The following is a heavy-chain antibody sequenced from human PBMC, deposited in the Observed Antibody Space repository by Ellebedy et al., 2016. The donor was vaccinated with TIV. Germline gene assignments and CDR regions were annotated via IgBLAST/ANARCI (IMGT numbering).Heavy chain of an antibody. J-gene: IGHJ4*02. CDR3: ARGKPDGDSDY. CDR1: GASFSGYS. D-gene: IGHD2-21*02. V-gene: IGHV4-59*01. CDR2: IHYSWTT. Sequence: MPSETLSLTCTVSGASFSGYSWSWIRKPPGKGLEWIGYIHYSWTTSYNPSLRSRLTISLDTSKKQFSLQVTSLTVADTAIYYCARGKPDGDSDYWGQGILVTVSS.